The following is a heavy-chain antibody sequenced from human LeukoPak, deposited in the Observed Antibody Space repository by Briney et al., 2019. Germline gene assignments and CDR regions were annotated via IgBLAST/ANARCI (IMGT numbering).Heavy chain of an antibody. J-gene: IGHJ4*02. Sequence: SSETLSLTRSVSGGSTSDYYWNWIRQPAGQGLEWLGRIYYTGNTAYNPSLESRLTMSLDTAKNQFSLKVTSVTAADTAVYYCARGGTLFTYFDSWGQGTLVTVSS. D-gene: IGHD3-10*02. V-gene: IGHV4-4*07. CDR1: GGSTSDYY. CDR3: ARGGTLFTYFDS. CDR2: IYYTGNT.